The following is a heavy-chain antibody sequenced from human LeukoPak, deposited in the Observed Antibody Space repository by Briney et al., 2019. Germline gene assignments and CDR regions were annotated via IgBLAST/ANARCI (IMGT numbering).Heavy chain of an antibody. D-gene: IGHD4-17*01. Sequence: SETLSLTCTVSGGSISSYYWSWIRQPPGKGLEWIGYIYYSGSTNYNPSLKSRVTISVDTSKNQFSLKLSSVPAADTAVYYCARDPTTVTTIFDSWGQGTLVTVSS. CDR3: ARDPTTVTTIFDS. V-gene: IGHV4-59*01. CDR2: IYYSGST. CDR1: GGSISSYY. J-gene: IGHJ4*02.